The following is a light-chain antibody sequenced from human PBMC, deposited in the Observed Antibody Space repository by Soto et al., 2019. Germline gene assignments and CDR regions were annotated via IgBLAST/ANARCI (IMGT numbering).Light chain of an antibody. CDR2: GAS. CDR3: QQYGSSPFT. CDR1: QSVSSSY. V-gene: IGKV3-20*01. Sequence: EIVLTQSPGTLSLSPGERATLSCRASQSVSSSYLAWNQQKPGQAPRLLIYGASSRATGIPDRFSGSGSGTDFTLTISRLEPDDFAVYYCQQYGSSPFTFGGGTKVEIK. J-gene: IGKJ4*01.